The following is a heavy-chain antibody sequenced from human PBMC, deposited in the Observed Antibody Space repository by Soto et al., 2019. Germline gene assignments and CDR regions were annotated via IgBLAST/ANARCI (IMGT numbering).Heavy chain of an antibody. CDR1: GGAISSSSYY. CDR3: ARHHYSSGFD. D-gene: IGHD6-19*01. J-gene: IGHJ4*02. V-gene: IGHV4-39*01. CDR2: IYYSGST. Sequence: PSETLSLTCTVSGGAISSSSYYWGWIRQPPGKGLEWIGSIYYSGSTYYNPSLKSRVTISVDTSKNQFSLKLSSVTAADTAVYYCARHHYSSGFDWGQGTLVTVSS.